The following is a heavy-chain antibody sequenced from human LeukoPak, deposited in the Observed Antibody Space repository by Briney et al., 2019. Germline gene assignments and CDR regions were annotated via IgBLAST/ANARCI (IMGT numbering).Heavy chain of an antibody. CDR2: ISSSGSTI. Sequence: GGSLRLSCAASGFTFSSYEMNWVHQAPGKGLEWVSYISSSGSTIYYADSVKGRFTISKDNAKNSLYLQMNSLRAEDTAVYYCARVEQQPGVQHWGQGTLVTVSS. CDR1: GFTFSSYE. V-gene: IGHV3-48*03. CDR3: ARVEQQPGVQH. D-gene: IGHD6-13*01. J-gene: IGHJ1*01.